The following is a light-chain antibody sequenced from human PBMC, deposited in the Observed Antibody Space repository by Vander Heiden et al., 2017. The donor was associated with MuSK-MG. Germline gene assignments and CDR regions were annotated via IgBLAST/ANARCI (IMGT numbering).Light chain of an antibody. Sequence: QSVLTQPPSVSGTPGQRVTISCSGSSPNIGSNTVNWYQQLPAPAPKLLIYSDVQRPSGVPDRFSGSKSGTSASLAISGLQADDEADYYCAAWDDGVNVDVFGTGTEVTVL. CDR2: SDV. V-gene: IGLV1-44*01. CDR1: SPNIGSNT. J-gene: IGLJ1*01. CDR3: AAWDDGVNVDV.